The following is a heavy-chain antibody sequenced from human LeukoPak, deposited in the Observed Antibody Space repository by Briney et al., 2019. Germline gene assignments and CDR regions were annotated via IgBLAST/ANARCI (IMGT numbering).Heavy chain of an antibody. CDR2: ISSAGGYI. V-gene: IGHV3-21*01. D-gene: IGHD6-19*01. Sequence: PGGSLRLSCAASGLSFSSYSMNWVRRAPGKGLEWVSSISSAGGYIHYADSVKGRFTISRDNAKNSLYLQMNSLRVEDTAIYYCARDEGSDYYYYYMDVWGKGTTVTVSS. CDR1: GLSFSSYS. CDR3: ARDEGSDYYYYYMDV. J-gene: IGHJ6*03.